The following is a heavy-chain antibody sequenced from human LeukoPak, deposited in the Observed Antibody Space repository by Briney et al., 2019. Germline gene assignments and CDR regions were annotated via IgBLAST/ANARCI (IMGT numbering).Heavy chain of an antibody. J-gene: IGHJ4*02. CDR1: GFTFGDYA. CDR2: IRSKAYGGTT. D-gene: IGHD6-25*01. V-gene: IGHV3-49*05. CDR3: TRVSGGLFDY. Sequence: KAGGSLRLSCTASGFTFGDYATSWFRQAPGKGLEWVGFIRSKAYGGTTEYAASVKGRFTISRDDSKSIAYLQMNSLKTEDTAVYYCTRVSGGLFDYWGQGTLVTVSS.